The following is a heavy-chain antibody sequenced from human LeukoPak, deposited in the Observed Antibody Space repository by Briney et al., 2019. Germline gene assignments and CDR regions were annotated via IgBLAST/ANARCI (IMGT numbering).Heavy chain of an antibody. CDR1: GFTFRNYA. CDR2: ISGGGGGA. V-gene: IGHV3-23*01. J-gene: IGHJ6*02. CDR3: ARVTTSTKYYSGMDI. D-gene: IGHD1-14*01. Sequence: GGSLRLSCAASGFTFRNYAMSWVRQAPGKGLEWVSVISGGGGGAYYADSVKGRFTISRDNSKNTVYLQMDSLRAEDTAVYYCARVTTSTKYYSGMDIWGQGTTVTVSS.